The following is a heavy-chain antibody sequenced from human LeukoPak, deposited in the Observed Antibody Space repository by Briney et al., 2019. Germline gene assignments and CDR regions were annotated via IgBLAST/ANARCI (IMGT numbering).Heavy chain of an antibody. D-gene: IGHD3-10*01. CDR1: GFTVSSNY. V-gene: IGHV3-53*01. CDR3: ARLIWFGELLNWFDP. CDR2: IYSGGST. Sequence: GGSLRLSCAASGFTVSSNYMSWVRQAPGRGLEWVSVIYSGGSTYYADSVKGRFTISRDNSKNTLYLQMNSLRAEDTAVYYCARLIWFGELLNWFDPWGQGTLVTVSS. J-gene: IGHJ5*02.